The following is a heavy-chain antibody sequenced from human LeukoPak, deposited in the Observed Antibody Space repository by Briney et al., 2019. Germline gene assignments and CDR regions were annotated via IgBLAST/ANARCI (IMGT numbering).Heavy chain of an antibody. J-gene: IGHJ4*02. Sequence: GGSLRLSCAASGFTFSVDWMHSVRQVPGKGLVWVSRLNSDGSTTGYADSVKGRFTISRDNAKNTLYLQMNSLRAEDTAIYYCARGGRLYTISYWGQGTLVTVSS. CDR2: LNSDGSTT. V-gene: IGHV3-74*01. CDR1: GFTFSVDW. CDR3: ARGGRLYTISY. D-gene: IGHD3-3*01.